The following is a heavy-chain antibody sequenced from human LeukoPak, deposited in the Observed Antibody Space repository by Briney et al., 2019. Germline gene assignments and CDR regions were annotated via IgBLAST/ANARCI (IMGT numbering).Heavy chain of an antibody. CDR3: ARDKAHSYGRYFDP. CDR1: GGSIITYY. D-gene: IGHD5-18*01. V-gene: IGHV4-59*01. J-gene: IGHJ5*02. Sequence: SETLSLTCSVAGGSIITYYWNWIRQTPGKGLEWIGHISNGNTDYNPSLKSRVTISVDTSKNQFSLRLTSVTAADTAVYYCARDKAHSYGRYFDPWGQGALVIVS. CDR2: ISNGNT.